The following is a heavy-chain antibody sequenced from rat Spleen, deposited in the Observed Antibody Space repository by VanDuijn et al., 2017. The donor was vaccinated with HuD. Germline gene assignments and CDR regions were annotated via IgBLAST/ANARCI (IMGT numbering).Heavy chain of an antibody. CDR2: IKAKSNNYAT. D-gene: IGHD1-6*01. CDR3: AIHTTAPYYFDY. Sequence: EVQVLESGGGLVQPGNSLKLSCATSGFTFSTAWMYWYRQFPEKRLEWVALIKAKSNNYATDYTESVKGRFTISRDDSKSSIYLQMNNLKEEDTAIYYGAIHTTAPYYFDYWGQGVMVTVSS. J-gene: IGHJ2*01. CDR1: GFTFSTAW. V-gene: IGHV6-6*01.